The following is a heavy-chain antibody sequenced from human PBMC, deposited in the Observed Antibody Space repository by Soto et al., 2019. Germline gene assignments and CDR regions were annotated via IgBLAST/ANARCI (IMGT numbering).Heavy chain of an antibody. Sequence: VQLLESGGGLVQPGGSLRLSCAASGFTFSNYAMSWVRPAPGKGLELVPGMSNSGSRTYYADSVKGRFIISRDNYKNTLNLQMNSLRPEDTAVYYCSYAYFDSLTVYFGDYWGQGTLVSVSS. J-gene: IGHJ4*02. V-gene: IGHV3-23*01. CDR3: SYAYFDSLTVYFGDY. CDR2: MSNSGSRT. D-gene: IGHD3-9*01. CDR1: GFTFSNYA.